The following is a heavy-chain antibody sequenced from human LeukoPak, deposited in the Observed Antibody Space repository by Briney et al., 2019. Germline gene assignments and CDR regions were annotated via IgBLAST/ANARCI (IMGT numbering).Heavy chain of an antibody. Sequence: GGSLRLSCAASRFTFSSYWMHWVRQAPGKGLVWVSRINTDGSGTSYADSVKGRFTISRDNAKNTLYPQMNSLRAEDTAVYYCARSYGGHSVCDAFDIWGQGTMVTVSS. J-gene: IGHJ3*02. CDR2: INTDGSGT. CDR1: RFTFSSYW. D-gene: IGHD4-23*01. CDR3: ARSYGGHSVCDAFDI. V-gene: IGHV3-74*01.